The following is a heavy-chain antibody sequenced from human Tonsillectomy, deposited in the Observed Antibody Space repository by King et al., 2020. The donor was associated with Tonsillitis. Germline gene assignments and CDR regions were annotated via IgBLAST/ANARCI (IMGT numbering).Heavy chain of an antibody. J-gene: IGHJ6*03. D-gene: IGHD3-3*01. CDR3: AREGGYDFWSGLGSYYYYYMDV. Sequence: QVQLVESGGGVVQPGRSLRLSCAASGFTFSSYTMHWVRQAPGKGLEWVAVISYDGSNKYYADSVKGRFTISRDNSKKTLYLQMNSLRAEETAVYYCAREGGYDFWSGLGSYYYYYMDVWGKGTTVTVSS. V-gene: IGHV3-30*01. CDR2: ISYDGSNK. CDR1: GFTFSSYT.